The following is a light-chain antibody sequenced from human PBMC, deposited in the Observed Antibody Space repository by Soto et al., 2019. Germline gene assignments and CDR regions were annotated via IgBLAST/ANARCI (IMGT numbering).Light chain of an antibody. CDR2: GTF. V-gene: IGKV3D-20*02. J-gene: IGKJ1*01. CDR3: QQRSNWPRT. CDR1: HTISSSY. Sequence: ESVLTQSPGTLSLSPGERATLSCRASHTISSSYLAWYQQKPGQAPRLLISGTFSRATGIPDRFSGSGSGTDFTLTISRLEPEDFAVYYCQQRSNWPRTFGQGTKVDIK.